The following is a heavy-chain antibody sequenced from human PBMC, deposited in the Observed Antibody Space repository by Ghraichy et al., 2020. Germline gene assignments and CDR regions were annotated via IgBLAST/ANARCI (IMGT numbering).Heavy chain of an antibody. CDR1: GFTVSSNY. V-gene: IGHV3-53*01. Sequence: GGSLRLSCAASGFTVSSNYMSWVRQAPGKGLEWVSVIISGVRPNYANSVKGQFTISRDNSKNTLYLQMNSLRAEDTAMYYCARAYGDYYYGMDVWGQGTTVTVSS. CDR2: IISGVRP. CDR3: ARAYGDYYYGMDV. J-gene: IGHJ6*02. D-gene: IGHD4-17*01.